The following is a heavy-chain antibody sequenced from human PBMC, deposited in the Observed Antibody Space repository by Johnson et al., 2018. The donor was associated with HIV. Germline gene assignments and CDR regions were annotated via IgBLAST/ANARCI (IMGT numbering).Heavy chain of an antibody. V-gene: IGHV3-30-3*01. CDR3: AGGDIGWNDDFAFDI. Sequence: QVQLVESGGGVVQPGRSLRLSCAASGFTFSSYAMHWVRQAPGKGLEWVAVISYDGSNKYYADSVKGRLTISRDNSKNTLYLQMNSLRGEDTAVYYCAGGDIGWNDDFAFDIWGQGTMVTVSS. CDR2: ISYDGSNK. CDR1: GFTFSSYA. D-gene: IGHD1-1*01. J-gene: IGHJ3*02.